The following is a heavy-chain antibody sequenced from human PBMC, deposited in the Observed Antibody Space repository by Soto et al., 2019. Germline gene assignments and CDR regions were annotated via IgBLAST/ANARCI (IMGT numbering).Heavy chain of an antibody. CDR1: GFTFSSYA. Sequence: EVQLLESGGGLVQPGGSLRLSCAASGFTFSSYAMSWVRQAPGKGLEWVSAISGSGGSTYYADSVKGRFTISRDNSKNTLYLQMNSLRAEDTAVYYSAKDRDCSGGSCYSPFDYWGQGTLVTVSS. CDR2: ISGSGGST. D-gene: IGHD2-15*01. V-gene: IGHV3-23*01. J-gene: IGHJ4*02. CDR3: AKDRDCSGGSCYSPFDY.